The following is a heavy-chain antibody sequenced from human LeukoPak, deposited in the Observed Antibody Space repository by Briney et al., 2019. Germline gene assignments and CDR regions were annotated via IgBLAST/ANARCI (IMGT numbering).Heavy chain of an antibody. D-gene: IGHD1-26*01. Sequence: TGGSLRLSCAASGFTFSSYWMSWVRQAPGKGLEWVAFIRYDGSEKYYADSVQGRFSISRDNSKNTLSLQMTTLRPDDTAVYYCVRDSSVGAAYFDFWGQGALVAVSS. J-gene: IGHJ4*02. V-gene: IGHV3-30*02. CDR2: IRYDGSEK. CDR1: GFTFSSYW. CDR3: VRDSSVGAAYFDF.